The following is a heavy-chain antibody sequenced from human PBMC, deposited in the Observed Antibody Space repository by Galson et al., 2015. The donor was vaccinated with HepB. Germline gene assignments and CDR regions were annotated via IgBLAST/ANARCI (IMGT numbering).Heavy chain of an antibody. V-gene: IGHV1-58*02. CDR3: AAALGYCSGGSCYSWAYYFDY. Sequence: SVKVSCKASGFTFTSSAMQWVRQARGQRLEWIGWIVVGSGNTNYAQKFQERVTITRDMSTSTAYIELSSLRSEDTAVYYCAAALGYCSGGSCYSWAYYFDYWGQGTLVTVSS. CDR2: IVVGSGNT. CDR1: GFTFTSSA. J-gene: IGHJ4*02. D-gene: IGHD2-15*01.